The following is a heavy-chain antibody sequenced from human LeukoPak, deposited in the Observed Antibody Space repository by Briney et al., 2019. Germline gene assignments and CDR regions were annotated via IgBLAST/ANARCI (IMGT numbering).Heavy chain of an antibody. J-gene: IGHJ6*02. D-gene: IGHD3-10*01. V-gene: IGHV3-11*06. CDR3: ARDGATGSGDYYYYGMDV. CDR2: ISSSSSYT. CDR1: GFPLSDYY. Sequence: PGGSLRLSCGASGFPLSDYYMSWIRPAPGKGLEWVSYISSSSSYTNYADSVKGRFTISRDNAKNSLYLQMNSLRAEDTAVYYCARDGATGSGDYYYYGMDVWGQGTTVTVSS.